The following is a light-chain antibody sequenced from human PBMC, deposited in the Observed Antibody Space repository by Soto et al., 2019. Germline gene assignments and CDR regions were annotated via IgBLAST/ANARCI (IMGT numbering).Light chain of an antibody. Sequence: AIQMTQSPSSLSASVGDRVTISCRASQDIRNTLAWFQQKPGEAPKLLIFAASNLQSGVPSRFSGSGSGTEFTLTITSLQPDDFATYYCQQVKTYPRTFGGGTKVDI. CDR1: QDIRNT. CDR3: QQVKTYPRT. J-gene: IGKJ4*01. CDR2: AAS. V-gene: IGKV1-6*01.